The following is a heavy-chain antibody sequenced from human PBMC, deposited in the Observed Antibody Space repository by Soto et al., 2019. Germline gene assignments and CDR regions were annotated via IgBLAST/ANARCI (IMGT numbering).Heavy chain of an antibody. V-gene: IGHV3-23*01. Sequence: EVHLSESGGGLVQPGGSLRLSCVASGFTLTTYAMTWVRQAPGKGLEWVSGISGDSDGTYYADSVKGRFTISRDNSKNTVFLQMDSLTAEDTALYYCASRRFGEYAYWGQGTLVTVSS. CDR3: ASRRFGEYAY. J-gene: IGHJ4*02. D-gene: IGHD3-16*01. CDR1: GFTLTTYA. CDR2: ISGDSDGT.